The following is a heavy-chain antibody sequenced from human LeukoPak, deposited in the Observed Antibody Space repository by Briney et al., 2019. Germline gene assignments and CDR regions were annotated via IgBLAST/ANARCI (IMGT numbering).Heavy chain of an antibody. V-gene: IGHV1-24*01. CDR2: FDPEDGET. J-gene: IGHJ4*02. CDR3: ATDLSSGWLEDY. D-gene: IGHD6-19*01. CDR1: GYTLTELS. Sequence: ASVKVSCKVSGYTLTELSMHWVRQAPGKGLEWMGGFDPEDGETIYAQKFQGRVTMTEDTSTDTAYMELSSLRSEDTAVYYCATDLSSGWLEDYWGQGTLVTVSS.